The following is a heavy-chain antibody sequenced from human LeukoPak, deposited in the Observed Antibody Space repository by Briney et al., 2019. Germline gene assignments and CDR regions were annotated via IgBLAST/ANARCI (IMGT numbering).Heavy chain of an antibody. V-gene: IGHV4-31*03. CDR2: IYYSGST. CDR1: GGSISSGGHY. D-gene: IGHD3-10*01. Sequence: SETLSLTCTVSGGSISSGGHYWSWIRQHPGKGLEWIGYIYYSGSTYYNPSLKSRVTISVDTSKNQFSLKLSSVTAADTAVYYCARDSTYGSGSWFDYWGQGTLFTVSS. CDR3: ARDSTYGSGSWFDY. J-gene: IGHJ4*02.